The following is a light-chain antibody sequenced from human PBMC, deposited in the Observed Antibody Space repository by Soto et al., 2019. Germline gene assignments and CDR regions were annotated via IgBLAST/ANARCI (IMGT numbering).Light chain of an antibody. CDR1: QSISSW. CDR3: QQYNSYLYT. CDR2: KAS. J-gene: IGKJ2*01. V-gene: IGKV1-5*03. Sequence: DIQMTQSPSTLSASVGDRVTITCRASQSISSWLAWYQQKPGKAPKLLIYKASSLESGVPSRFSGSGSGTEFTLTISSLQHDDFATYYCQQYNSYLYTFGQGTKLEIQ.